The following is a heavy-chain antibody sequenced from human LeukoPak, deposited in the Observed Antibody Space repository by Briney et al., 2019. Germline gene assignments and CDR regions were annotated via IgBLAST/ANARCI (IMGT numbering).Heavy chain of an antibody. Sequence: GGSLRLSCAASGFTFSSYAMSWVRQAPGKGLEWVSAISASGGSTYYADSVKGRFTISRDNSKNTLYLQMNSLRAEDTAVYYCAKMLDEGLVPPTSPSGWGQGTLVTVSS. CDR1: GFTFSSYA. D-gene: IGHD6-6*01. J-gene: IGHJ4*02. CDR3: AKMLDEGLVPPTSPSG. V-gene: IGHV3-23*01. CDR2: ISASGGST.